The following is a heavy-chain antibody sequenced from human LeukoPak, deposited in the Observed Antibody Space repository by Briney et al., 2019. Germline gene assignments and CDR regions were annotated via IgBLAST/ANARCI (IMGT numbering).Heavy chain of an antibody. CDR2: IYSGGST. V-gene: IGHV3-53*01. J-gene: IGHJ4*02. D-gene: IGHD3-22*01. CDR1: GFTVSSNY. CDR3: ARVGDYYDSSGASDY. Sequence: GGSLRLSCAASGFTVSSNYMSWVRQDPGKGLEWVSVIYSGGSTYYADSVKGRFTISRDNSKNTLYLQMNSLRAEDTAVYYCARVGDYYDSSGASDYWGQGTLVTLSS.